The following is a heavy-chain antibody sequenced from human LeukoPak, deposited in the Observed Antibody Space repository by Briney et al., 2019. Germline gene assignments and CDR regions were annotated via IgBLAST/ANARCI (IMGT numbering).Heavy chain of an antibody. CDR2: IKQDGSAK. V-gene: IGHV3-7*04. CDR1: GFTFRSYW. J-gene: IGHJ4*02. D-gene: IGHD5-24*01. CDR3: ARERGWPLHYFDY. Sequence: GGSLRLSCAASGFTFRSYWMSWVRQAPGKGLEWVANIKQDGSAKYYVDSVKGRFTISRDNAENSLYLQMNSLRAEDTAVYYCARERGWPLHYFDYWGQGTLVTVSS.